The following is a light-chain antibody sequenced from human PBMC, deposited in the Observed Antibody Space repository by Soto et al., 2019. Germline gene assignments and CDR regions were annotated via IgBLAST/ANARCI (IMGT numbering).Light chain of an antibody. CDR1: QSLSSSF. J-gene: IGKJ5*01. CDR3: QQYDSSQIT. Sequence: EIVLTQSPGTLSLSPGERATLSCRASQSLSSSFLAWYQQKPGQAPRLLIYGASYRATGIPDRFSGSGSGTDFTLTISRLEPEDFAVYFCQQYDSSQITFGQGTRLEIK. CDR2: GAS. V-gene: IGKV3-20*01.